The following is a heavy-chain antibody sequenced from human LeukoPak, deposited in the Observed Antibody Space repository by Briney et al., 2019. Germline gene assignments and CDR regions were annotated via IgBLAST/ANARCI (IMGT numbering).Heavy chain of an antibody. Sequence: SETLSFTGTGSGCSISSYYWSWIGRPPGKGLEGIGYIYYSGSTNYNPSLKSRVTISVDTSKNQFSLKLSSVTAADTAVYYCARDLKGSTFYYGMDVWGQGTTVTISS. V-gene: IGHV4-59*01. CDR3: ARDLKGSTFYYGMDV. CDR1: GCSISSYY. D-gene: IGHD2-2*01. J-gene: IGHJ6*02. CDR2: IYYSGST.